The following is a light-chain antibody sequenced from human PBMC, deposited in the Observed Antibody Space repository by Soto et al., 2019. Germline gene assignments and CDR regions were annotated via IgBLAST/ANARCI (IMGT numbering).Light chain of an antibody. J-gene: IGKJ4*01. CDR3: QQRRDWPRVT. CDR1: QSVGDY. Sequence: DIVLTQSPATLSLSPGETATLSCRTSQSVGDYLAWYQQKPGQAPRVLIYDASNRAPGIPPRFSGCGYGTDFTLTITSLEPEDFAVYYCQQRRDWPRVTFGGGTKVEIK. CDR2: DAS. V-gene: IGKV3-11*01.